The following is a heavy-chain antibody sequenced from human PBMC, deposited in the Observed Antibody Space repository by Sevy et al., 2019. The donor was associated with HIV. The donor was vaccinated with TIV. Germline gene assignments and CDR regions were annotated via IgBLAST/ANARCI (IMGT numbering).Heavy chain of an antibody. CDR2: ISGSGGET. D-gene: IGHD3-22*01. CDR3: AKDMILVVGEALDI. V-gene: IGHV3-23*01. Sequence: GGSLRLSCAASEVTFSNYAMSWVRQAPGKGLEWVSSISGSGGETFYADSVKGRFTISRDKSKNTLYLQMNSLGVEDTAVYYCAKDMILVVGEALDIWGQGTMVTVSS. CDR1: EVTFSNYA. J-gene: IGHJ3*02.